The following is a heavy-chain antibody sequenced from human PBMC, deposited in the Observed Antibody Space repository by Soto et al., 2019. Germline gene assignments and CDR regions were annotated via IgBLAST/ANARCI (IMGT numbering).Heavy chain of an antibody. Sequence: GGSLRLSCAASGFTFSSYAMSWVRQAPGKGLEWVSAISGSGGSTYYADSVKGRFTIYRDNSKNTLYLQMNSLRAEDTAVYYCAPSGGGSSTGTTWVDSSSWYGFDPWGQGTLVTVSS. V-gene: IGHV3-23*01. D-gene: IGHD6-13*01. CDR1: GFTFSSYA. CDR3: APSGGGSSTGTTWVDSSSWYGFDP. J-gene: IGHJ5*02. CDR2: ISGSGGST.